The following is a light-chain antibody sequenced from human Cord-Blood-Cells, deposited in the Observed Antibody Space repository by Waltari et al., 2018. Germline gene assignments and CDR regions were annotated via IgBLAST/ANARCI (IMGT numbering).Light chain of an antibody. V-gene: IGLV2-23*01. CDR3: CSYAGSYVV. J-gene: IGLJ2*01. CDR2: EGS. CDR1: SSDVGSYNL. Sequence: QSALTQPASVSGSPGQSITIPCTGPSSDVGSYNLVSWYQQHPGKAPKLMIYEGSKRPSGVSNRFSGSKSGNTASLTISGLQAEDEADYYCCSYAGSYVVFGGGTKLTVL.